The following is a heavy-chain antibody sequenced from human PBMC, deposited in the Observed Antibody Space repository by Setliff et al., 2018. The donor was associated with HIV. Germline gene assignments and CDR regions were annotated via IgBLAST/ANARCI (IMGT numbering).Heavy chain of an antibody. CDR1: GFTVSGYW. J-gene: IGHJ4*02. CDR3: ACSPGTVFGVVILNPRFDS. D-gene: IGHD3-3*01. CDR2: IKQDGSER. V-gene: IGHV3-7*01. Sequence: GGSLRLSCAASGFTVSGYWMSWVRQAPGKGLEWVANIKQDGSERYYVDSVKGRCTSSRDNTNNSLYLQMSSLRAEDTAVYYCACSPGTVFGVVILNPRFDSWGQGTLVTVSS.